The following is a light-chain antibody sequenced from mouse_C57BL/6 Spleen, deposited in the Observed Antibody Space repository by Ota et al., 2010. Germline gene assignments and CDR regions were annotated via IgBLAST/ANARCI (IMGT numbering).Light chain of an antibody. CDR1: QDVSTA. Sequence: DIVMTQSHEFMSTSVGDRVSITCKASQDVSTAVAWYQQKPGQSPKLLIYSASYRHTGVPDRFTGSESGTDYTLTISNVQSDDLADYICQQYGNYPLTFGAGTKLEL. J-gene: IGKJ5*01. V-gene: IGKV6-23*01. CDR2: SAS. CDR3: QQYGNYPLT.